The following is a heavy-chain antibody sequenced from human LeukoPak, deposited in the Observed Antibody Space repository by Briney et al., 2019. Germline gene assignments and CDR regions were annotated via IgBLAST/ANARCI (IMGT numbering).Heavy chain of an antibody. D-gene: IGHD3-22*01. CDR2: ITLNSGNR. V-gene: IGHV3-9*01. CDR3: ARDMLTGSTYYYDSSGYSEDAFDI. CDR1: GFNFDDYA. J-gene: IGHJ3*02. Sequence: PGGSLRLSCAASGFNFDDYAMHWVRQVPGKGLEGVSGITLNSGNRGYADSVKGRFTISRDNAKNSLYLQMNSLRAEDTALYYCARDMLTGSTYYYDSSGYSEDAFDIWGQGTMVTVSS.